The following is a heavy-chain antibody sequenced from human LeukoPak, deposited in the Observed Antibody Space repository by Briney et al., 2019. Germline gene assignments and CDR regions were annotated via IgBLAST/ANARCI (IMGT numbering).Heavy chain of an antibody. V-gene: IGHV3-48*04. CDR3: ARVRGSYSVDY. J-gene: IGHJ4*02. D-gene: IGHD3-10*01. CDR2: ISSSGSTI. Sequence: GGSLRLSCAASGFTFSSYSMNWVRQAPGKGLEWVSYISSSGSTIYYADSVKGRFTISRDNAKNSLYLQMNSLRADDAALYYCARVRGSYSVDYWGQGTLVTVSS. CDR1: GFTFSSYS.